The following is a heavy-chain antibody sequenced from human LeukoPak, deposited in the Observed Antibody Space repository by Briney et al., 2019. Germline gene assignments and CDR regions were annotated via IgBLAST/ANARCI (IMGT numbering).Heavy chain of an antibody. CDR2: INPSGGRI. CDR1: GYTFTSYY. V-gene: IGHV1-46*01. CDR3: ARDPRPSYDSSGYYYPGDY. Sequence: ASVKVSCKASGYTFTSYYMHWVRQAPGEGLEWMAIINPSGGRISYAQKFQGRVTMTRDTSTSTVYMELSSLRSEDTAVYYCARDPRPSYDSSGYYYPGDYWGQGTLVTVPS. J-gene: IGHJ4*02. D-gene: IGHD3-22*01.